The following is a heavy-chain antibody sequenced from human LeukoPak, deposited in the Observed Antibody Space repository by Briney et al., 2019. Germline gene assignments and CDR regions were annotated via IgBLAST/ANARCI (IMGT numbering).Heavy chain of an antibody. D-gene: IGHD2-15*01. CDR1: EFTVSSYV. J-gene: IGHJ6*02. Sequence: PGGSLRLSCVASEFTVSSYVMSWVRQAPGKGLEWVSGIGGGGDNTYYADSVRGRFSISRDNSKNTVYLQMNSLTAEDTAVYYCAKDGGHCSGGSCYSPGVWGQGTTVTVSS. V-gene: IGHV3-23*01. CDR2: IGGGGDNT. CDR3: AKDGGHCSGGSCYSPGV.